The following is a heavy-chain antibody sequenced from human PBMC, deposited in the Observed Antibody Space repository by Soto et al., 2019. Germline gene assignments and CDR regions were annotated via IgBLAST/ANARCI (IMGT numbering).Heavy chain of an antibody. J-gene: IGHJ4*02. CDR1: GFTFNNYG. V-gene: IGHV3-30*18. Sequence: QVQLVEAGGGVVQPGRSLRLSCAASGFTFNNYGMHWVRQAPGKGLEWVAVISYDGSNKYYADSVKGRFTISRDNSKNTLYLQMKSLKAEDTAIYYCVKERMEQYQVLPFFEYWGQGTQVTVSS. CDR3: VKERMEQYQVLPFFEY. D-gene: IGHD2-2*01. CDR2: ISYDGSNK.